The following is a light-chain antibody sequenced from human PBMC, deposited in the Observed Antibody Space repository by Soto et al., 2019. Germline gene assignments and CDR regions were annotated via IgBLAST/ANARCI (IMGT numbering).Light chain of an antibody. V-gene: IGKV1-6*01. CDR2: GAS. CDR1: QGIRNY. Sequence: AIQMTQSPSSLSASVGDRVNITCRASQGIRNYLGWYQQKPGKAPNLLIYGASTLQSGVPPRFSGSGSGTDFTVTINSLQPEDFATYYCLHDYNYPRTFGQGTRVDVK. J-gene: IGKJ1*01. CDR3: LHDYNYPRT.